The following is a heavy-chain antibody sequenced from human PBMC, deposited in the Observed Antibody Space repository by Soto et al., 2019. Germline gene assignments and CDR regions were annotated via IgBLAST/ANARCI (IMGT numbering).Heavy chain of an antibody. D-gene: IGHD5-12*01. CDR3: ARGRGYFPATITHYFDY. V-gene: IGHV1-18*01. Sequence: GASVKVSCKASGYTFTSYGISWVRQAPGQGLEWMGWISAYNGNTNYAQKLQGRVTMTTDTSTSTAYMELRSLRSDDTAVYYCARGRGYFPATITHYFDYWGQGTLVTVSS. CDR1: GYTFTSYG. J-gene: IGHJ4*02. CDR2: ISAYNGNT.